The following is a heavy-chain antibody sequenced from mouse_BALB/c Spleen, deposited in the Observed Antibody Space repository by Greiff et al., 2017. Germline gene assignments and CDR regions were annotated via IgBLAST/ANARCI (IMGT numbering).Heavy chain of an antibody. CDR3: ARRADYDYAACYYAMAY. Sequence: EVQLQESGPGLVKPSPSLSLTCTVTGYSITSEYARNLIRQFPGNKQERMGYISYNGSTSYNPSLKRRHSITTDTSENQFFMQLNSLSTVDTANYYCARRADYDYAACYYAMAYWGQGTSVTVSA. J-gene: IGHJ4*01. CDR2: ISYNGST. D-gene: IGHD1-1*01. CDR1: GYSITSEYA. V-gene: IGHV3-2*02.